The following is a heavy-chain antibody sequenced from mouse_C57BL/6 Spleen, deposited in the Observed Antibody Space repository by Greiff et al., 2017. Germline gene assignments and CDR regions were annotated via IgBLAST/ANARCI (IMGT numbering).Heavy chain of an antibody. CDR1: GYTFTDYN. V-gene: IGHV1-22*01. CDR2: INPNNGGT. Sequence: EVKLQESGPELVKPGASVKMSCKASGYTFTDYNMHWVKQSHGKSLEWIGYINPNNGGTSYNQKFKGKATLTVNKSSSTAYMELRSLTSEDSAVYYCAREDFYWYFDVWGTGTTVTVSS. J-gene: IGHJ1*03. CDR3: AREDFYWYFDV.